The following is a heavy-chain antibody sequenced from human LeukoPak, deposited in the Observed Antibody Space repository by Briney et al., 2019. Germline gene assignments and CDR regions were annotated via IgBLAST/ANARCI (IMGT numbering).Heavy chain of an antibody. CDR1: GFTFSSYS. J-gene: IGHJ4*02. Sequence: PGGSLRLSCAASGFTFSSYSMNWVRQAPGKGLEWVSSISSSSSTIYYADSVKGRFTISRDNAKNSLYLQMNSLRAEDTAVYYCARDLYGSGSYYIPYYFDYWGQGTLVTVSS. CDR3: ARDLYGSGSYYIPYYFDY. D-gene: IGHD3-10*01. CDR2: ISSSSSTI. V-gene: IGHV3-48*04.